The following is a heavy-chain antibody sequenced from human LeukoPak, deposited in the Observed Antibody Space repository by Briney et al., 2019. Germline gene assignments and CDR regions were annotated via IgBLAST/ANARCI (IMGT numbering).Heavy chain of an antibody. CDR2: IQSDGSNK. CDR1: GFIFSGYG. V-gene: IGHV3-30*02. CDR3: AKELLDAFDI. J-gene: IGHJ3*02. D-gene: IGHD2/OR15-2a*01. Sequence: PGGSLRLSCAPSGFIFSGYGMHWVRQAPGKGLEWVTFIQSDGSNKYYTDSVKGRFTISRDNSKNTLYLQMNRLRPEDTAVYYCAKELLDAFDIWGQGTMVTVSS.